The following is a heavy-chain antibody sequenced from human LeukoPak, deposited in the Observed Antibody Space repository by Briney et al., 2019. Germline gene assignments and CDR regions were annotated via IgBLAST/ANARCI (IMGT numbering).Heavy chain of an antibody. V-gene: IGHV1-46*01. CDR2: INPSGGGT. Sequence: GASVKVSCKASGYTFSNYYIHWVRQAPGQGLEWMGIINPSGGGTSYAQKFQGRVTMTRDTSTSTVYMELSSLRSDDTAVYYCARDWGEFYQLSDYWGQGTLVTVSS. CDR3: ARDWGEFYQLSDY. J-gene: IGHJ4*02. D-gene: IGHD2-2*01. CDR1: GYTFSNYY.